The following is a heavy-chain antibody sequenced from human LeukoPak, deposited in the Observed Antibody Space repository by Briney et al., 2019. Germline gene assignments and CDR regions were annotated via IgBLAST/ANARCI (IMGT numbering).Heavy chain of an antibody. Sequence: ASVKVSCKASGGTFSSYAISWARQAPGQGLEWMGGIIPIFGTANYAQKFQGRVTITTDESTSTAYMELSSLRSEDTAVYYCARSELAYCGGDCYSHYFDYWGQGTLVTVSS. V-gene: IGHV1-69*05. D-gene: IGHD2-21*02. CDR3: ARSELAYCGGDCYSHYFDY. J-gene: IGHJ4*02. CDR2: IIPIFGTA. CDR1: GGTFSSYA.